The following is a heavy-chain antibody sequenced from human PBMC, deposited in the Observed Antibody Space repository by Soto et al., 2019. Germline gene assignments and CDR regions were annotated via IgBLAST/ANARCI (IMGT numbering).Heavy chain of an antibody. V-gene: IGHV3-33*01. CDR1: GFTFSSYG. CDR2: IWYDGSNK. Sequence: QVQLVESGGGVVQPGRSLRLSCAASGFTFSSYGMHWVRQAPGKGLEWVAVIWYDGSNKYYADSVKGRLTISRDNSKNTLYLQMNSLRAEDTAVYYCARGDHSSSWDPFDYWGQGTLVTVSS. CDR3: ARGDHSSSWDPFDY. D-gene: IGHD6-13*01. J-gene: IGHJ4*02.